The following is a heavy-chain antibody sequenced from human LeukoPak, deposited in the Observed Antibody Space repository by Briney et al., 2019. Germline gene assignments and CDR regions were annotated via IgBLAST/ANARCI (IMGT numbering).Heavy chain of an antibody. V-gene: IGHV3-7*01. J-gene: IGHJ4*02. Sequence: GGFLRLSCAASGFTFSSYWMSWVRQAPGKGLEWVASIKEDGTENYYVDSVKGRFTISRDNAENSLYLEMNSLRAEDTAVYYCARDKEVLRGAITGSLFDYWGQGTLVTVSS. CDR1: GFTFSSYW. CDR2: IKEDGTEN. CDR3: ARDKEVLRGAITGSLFDY. D-gene: IGHD3-10*01.